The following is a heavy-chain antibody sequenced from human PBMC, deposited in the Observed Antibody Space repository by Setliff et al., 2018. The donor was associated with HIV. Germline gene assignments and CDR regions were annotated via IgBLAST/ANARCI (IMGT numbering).Heavy chain of an antibody. CDR1: GGSISSYY. J-gene: IGHJ4*02. D-gene: IGHD3-22*01. Sequence: TSETLSLTCTVSGGSISSYYWNWIRQPPGKGLEWIGYIYYSGSTNYNPSLKSRITISVDTSTNQFSLKLSSVTAADTAVYYCAREATYYYDGSGYYYFDYWGRGTLVTVSS. CDR3: AREATYYYDGSGYYYFDY. V-gene: IGHV4-59*01. CDR2: IYYSGST.